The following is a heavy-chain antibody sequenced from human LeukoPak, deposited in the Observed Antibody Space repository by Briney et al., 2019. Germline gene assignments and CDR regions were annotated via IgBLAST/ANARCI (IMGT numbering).Heavy chain of an antibody. V-gene: IGHV1-46*01. J-gene: IGHJ5*02. CDR1: GYTFTSYY. D-gene: IGHD3-3*01. CDR3: ARGERATYYDFWSGFDLNWFDP. Sequence: ASVKVSCKASGYTFTSYYMHWVRQAPGQGLEWMGIINPSGGSTSYAQKFQGRVTMTRDTSTSTVYMELSSPRSEDTAVYYCARGERATYYDFWSGFDLNWFDPWGQGTLVTVSS. CDR2: INPSGGST.